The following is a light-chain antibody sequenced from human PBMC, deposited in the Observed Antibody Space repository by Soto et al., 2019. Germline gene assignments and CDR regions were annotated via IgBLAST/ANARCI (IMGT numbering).Light chain of an antibody. CDR2: DAS. Sequence: EIVLTQSPGTLSLSPGERATLSCRASQSVSSSYLAWYQQKPGQAPRLLIYDASSRATGIPNRFSSRGSATDFTLTISRLEPEDLAVYYCQQYGSSPETFGQGTKVEIK. CDR1: QSVSSSY. CDR3: QQYGSSPET. J-gene: IGKJ1*01. V-gene: IGKV3-20*01.